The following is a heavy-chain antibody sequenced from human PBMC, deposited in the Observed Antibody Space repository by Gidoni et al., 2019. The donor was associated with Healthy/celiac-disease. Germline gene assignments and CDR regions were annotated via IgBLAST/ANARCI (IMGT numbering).Heavy chain of an antibody. V-gene: IGHV4-34*01. CDR3: ARLTTGRNYYYYGMDV. D-gene: IGHD4-4*01. CDR1: VGSFSGYY. CDR2: INHSGST. J-gene: IGHJ6*02. Sequence: QVQLQQSGAVLLKPSETLSLTCAVYVGSFSGYYWSWIRQPPGKALEWIGEINHSGSTNYNPSRKSRVTISVDTSKNQFSLKLSSVTAADTAVYYCARLTTGRNYYYYGMDVWGQGTTVTVSS.